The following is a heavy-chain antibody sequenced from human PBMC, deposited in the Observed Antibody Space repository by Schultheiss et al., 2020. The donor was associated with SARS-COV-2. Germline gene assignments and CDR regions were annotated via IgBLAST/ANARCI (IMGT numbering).Heavy chain of an antibody. V-gene: IGHV4-31*03. J-gene: IGHJ5*02. D-gene: IGHD3-10*01. CDR2: IYYSGST. CDR3: ARVFGRGSNWFDP. Sequence: LRLSCTVSGGSISSGGYYWSWIRQHPGKGLEWIGYIYYSGSTYYNPSLKSRVTISVDTSKNQFSLKLSSVTAADTAVYYCARVFGRGSNWFDPWGQGTLVTVSS. CDR1: GGSISSGGYY.